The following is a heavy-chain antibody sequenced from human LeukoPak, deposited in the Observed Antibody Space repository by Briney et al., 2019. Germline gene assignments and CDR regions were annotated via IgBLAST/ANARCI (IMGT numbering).Heavy chain of an antibody. CDR1: GGSFSGYY. CDR2: INHSGST. J-gene: IGHJ5*02. CDR3: ARAGEQSWWNWFDP. D-gene: IGHD3-16*02. Sequence: SETLSLTCAVYGGSFSGYYWSWIRQPPGKGLEWIGEINHSGSTNYNPSLKSRVTISVDTSKNQFSLKLSSVTAADTAVYYCARAGEQSWWNWFDPWGRGKGVTVS. V-gene: IGHV4-34*01.